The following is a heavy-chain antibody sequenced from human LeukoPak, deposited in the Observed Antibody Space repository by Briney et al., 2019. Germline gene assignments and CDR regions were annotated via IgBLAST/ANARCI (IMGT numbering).Heavy chain of an antibody. Sequence: PGGSLRLSCAASGFTFSSYAMSWVRQAPGKGLEWVSAISGGGGVTYYADSVKGRFTISRDNSKNTLYLQMNSLRAEDTAVYYCAKGSRQYCSSTSCSHYFDYWGQGTLVTVSS. D-gene: IGHD2-2*01. CDR3: AKGSRQYCSSTSCSHYFDY. CDR2: ISGGGGVT. V-gene: IGHV3-23*01. J-gene: IGHJ4*02. CDR1: GFTFSSYA.